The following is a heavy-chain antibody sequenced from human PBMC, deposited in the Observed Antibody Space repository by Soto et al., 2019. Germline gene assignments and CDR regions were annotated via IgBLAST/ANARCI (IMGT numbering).Heavy chain of an antibody. CDR3: ARELRFGEDYYGMDV. CDR1: GGSISSGGYY. V-gene: IGHV4-31*03. Sequence: QVQLQESGPGLVKPSQTLSLTCTVSGGSISSGGYYWSWIRQHPGKGLEWIGYIYYSGSTYYNPSLKIRVTISVDTSKTQFSLKLSSVTAADTAVYYCARELRFGEDYYGMDVWGQGTTVTVSS. J-gene: IGHJ6*02. CDR2: IYYSGST. D-gene: IGHD3-16*01.